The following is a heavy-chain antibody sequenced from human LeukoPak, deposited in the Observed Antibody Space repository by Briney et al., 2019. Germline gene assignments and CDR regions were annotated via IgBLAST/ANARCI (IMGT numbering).Heavy chain of an antibody. CDR2: ISGSGGST. CDR3: AKGRDFWSGSHY. J-gene: IGHJ4*02. V-gene: IGHV3-23*01. Sequence: GGSLRPSCAASGFTFSSYAMGWVRQAPGKGLEWVSAISGSGGSTYYADSVKGRFTISRDNSKNTLYLQMNSLRAEDTAVYYCAKGRDFWSGSHYWGQGTLVTVSS. CDR1: GFTFSSYA. D-gene: IGHD3-3*01.